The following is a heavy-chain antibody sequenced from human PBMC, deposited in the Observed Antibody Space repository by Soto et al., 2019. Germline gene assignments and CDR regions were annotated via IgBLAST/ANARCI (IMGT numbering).Heavy chain of an antibody. J-gene: IGHJ4*02. D-gene: IGHD1-26*01. Sequence: SLRLSCAASGFTFSSYGMHWVRQAPGKGREWVAVISYDGSNKYYADSAKGRFTISRDNSKNTLYLQMNSLRAEDTAVYYCAKDRVVGATILHFDYWGQGTLVTVS. V-gene: IGHV3-30*18. CDR1: GFTFSSYG. CDR3: AKDRVVGATILHFDY. CDR2: ISYDGSNK.